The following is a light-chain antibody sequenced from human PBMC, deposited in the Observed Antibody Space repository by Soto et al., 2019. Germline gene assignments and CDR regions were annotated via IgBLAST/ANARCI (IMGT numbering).Light chain of an antibody. V-gene: IGKV3-20*01. CDR1: QSVSSN. Sequence: EIVMTQSPATLSVSPGERATLSCRASQSVSSNLAWYQRRPGQAPRLLIYGASSRASGIPDRFSGSGSGTDFTLTISRLDPEDFAVYYCQQYGRSSLTFGPGTKVDIK. CDR3: QQYGRSSLT. CDR2: GAS. J-gene: IGKJ3*01.